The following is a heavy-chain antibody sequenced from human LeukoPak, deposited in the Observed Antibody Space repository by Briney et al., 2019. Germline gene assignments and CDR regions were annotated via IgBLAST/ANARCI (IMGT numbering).Heavy chain of an antibody. V-gene: IGHV3-30-3*01. J-gene: IGHJ3*02. CDR3: ARERQDTIVHSGAFDI. D-gene: IGHD3-10*01. Sequence: GRSLRLSCAASGFTFSTYFMHWVRQAPGKGLEWVAVIASDGSHTSYVESVRGRFTISRDNSKNTLYLQMNSLRAEDTAVYFCARERQDTIVHSGAFDIWGQGTMVTVSS. CDR1: GFTFSTYF. CDR2: IASDGSHT.